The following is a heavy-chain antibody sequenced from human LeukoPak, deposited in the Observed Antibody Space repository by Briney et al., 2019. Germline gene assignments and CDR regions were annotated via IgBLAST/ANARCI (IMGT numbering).Heavy chain of an antibody. Sequence: SETLSLTCAVYGGSFSGYYWSWIRQPPGKGLEWIGEINHSGSTNYNPSLKSRVTISVDTSKNQFSLKLSSVTAADTAVYYCATGIRVVRGVRGYYFDYWGQGTLVTVSS. D-gene: IGHD3-10*01. CDR3: ATGIRVVRGVRGYYFDY. CDR2: INHSGST. J-gene: IGHJ4*02. CDR1: GGSFSGYY. V-gene: IGHV4-34*01.